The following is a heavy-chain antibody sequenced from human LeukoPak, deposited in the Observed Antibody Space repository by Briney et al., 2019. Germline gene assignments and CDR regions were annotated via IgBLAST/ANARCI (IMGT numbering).Heavy chain of an antibody. J-gene: IGHJ5*02. CDR2: ISSSSGYI. CDR3: ARDAFDP. Sequence: GGSLRLSCAASGFTFSSYAMSWVRQAPGKGLEWVASISSSSGYIYYADSVKGRFTISRDNAKNALYLQMSSPRAEDTAVYYCARDAFDPWGQGTLVTVSS. CDR1: GFTFSSYA. V-gene: IGHV3-21*01.